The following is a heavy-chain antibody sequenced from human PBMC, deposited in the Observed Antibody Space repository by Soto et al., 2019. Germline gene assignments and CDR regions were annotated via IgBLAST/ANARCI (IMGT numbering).Heavy chain of an antibody. CDR2: IYNGGTT. V-gene: IGHV4-59*01. J-gene: IGHJ4*02. CDR1: GGSISTYH. D-gene: IGHD5-12*01. CDR3: AAGGGLPRYY. Sequence: SETLSLTCTVSGGSISTYHWSWIRQPPGKGLEWIAYIYNGGTTNYNPSLKSRLTISLDTSKNQFSLKLSSVTAADTAVYYCAAGGGLPRYYWGQGTLVTVSS.